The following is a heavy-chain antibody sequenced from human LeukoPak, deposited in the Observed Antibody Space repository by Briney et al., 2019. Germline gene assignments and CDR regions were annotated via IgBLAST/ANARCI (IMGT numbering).Heavy chain of an antibody. J-gene: IGHJ4*02. D-gene: IGHD3-22*01. CDR3: ARDSSYYYDSSGYQPVDY. CDR2: ISSSSSYI. CDR1: GFTFSSYA. Sequence: GGSLRLSCAASGFTFSSYAMSWVRQAPGKGLEWVSSISSSSSYIYYADSVKGRFTISRENAKNSLYLQMNSLRAEDTAVYYCARDSSYYYDSSGYQPVDYWGQGTLVTVSS. V-gene: IGHV3-21*01.